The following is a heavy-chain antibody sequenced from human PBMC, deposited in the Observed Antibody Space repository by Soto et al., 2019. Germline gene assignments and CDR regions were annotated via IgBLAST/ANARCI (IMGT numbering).Heavy chain of an antibody. CDR2: IYYTGST. V-gene: IGHV4-59*01. CDR3: ANFIWYFDL. J-gene: IGHJ2*01. CDR1: GGSISSYF. Sequence: WETLSLTCTVSGGSISSYFWSWIRQPPGKGLEWIGYIYYTGSTNYNPSLKSRVTISVDTSKNQFSLQLSSVTAADTAVYYCANFIWYFDLWGRGTLVTVSS.